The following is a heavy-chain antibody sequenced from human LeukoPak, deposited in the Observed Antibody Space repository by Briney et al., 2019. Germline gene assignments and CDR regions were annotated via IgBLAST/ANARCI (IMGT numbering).Heavy chain of an antibody. CDR3: AKPRYSGEAWSFDY. V-gene: IGHV3-23*01. CDR1: GFTFSSCA. J-gene: IGHJ4*02. D-gene: IGHD6-19*01. CDR2: ISGSGGST. Sequence: PGGSLRLSCAASGFTFSSCAMSWVRQAPGKGLEWVSAISGSGGSTYYADSVKGRFTISRDNSKNTLYLQMNSLRAEDTAVYYCAKPRYSGEAWSFDYWGQGTLATVSS.